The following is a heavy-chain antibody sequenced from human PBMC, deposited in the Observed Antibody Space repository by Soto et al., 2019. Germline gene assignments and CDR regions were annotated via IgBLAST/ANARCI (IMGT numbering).Heavy chain of an antibody. D-gene: IGHD3-10*01. Sequence: EVRLVESGGGLVQPGGSLRLSCAASGSTFSDYWMSWVRQAPGKGLECVANIKTDGSEKYYVDPVKGRFTISRDNAKNSLYLQMNSLRAEDTAVYYCASSMGRGGNDYWGQGTLVAVSS. CDR1: GSTFSDYW. CDR3: ASSMGRGGNDY. CDR2: IKTDGSEK. V-gene: IGHV3-7*05. J-gene: IGHJ4*02.